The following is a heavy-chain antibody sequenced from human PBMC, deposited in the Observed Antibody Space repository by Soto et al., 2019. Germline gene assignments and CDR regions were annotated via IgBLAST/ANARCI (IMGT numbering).Heavy chain of an antibody. V-gene: IGHV3-15*07. D-gene: IGHD2-15*01. CDR1: GFTFSNAW. J-gene: IGHJ6*02. CDR3: TTDLRMCNGGSCFYYYYGMDV. CDR2: IKSKTDGGTT. Sequence: EVQLVESGGGLVKPGGSLRLSCAASGFTFSNAWMNWVRQAPGKGLEWVGRIKSKTDGGTTDYAAPVKGRFTISRDDSKNTLYLQMNSLKTEDTAVYYCTTDLRMCNGGSCFYYYYGMDVWGQGTTVTVSS.